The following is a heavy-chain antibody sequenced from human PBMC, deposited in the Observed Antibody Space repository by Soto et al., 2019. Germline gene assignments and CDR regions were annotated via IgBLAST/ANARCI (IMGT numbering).Heavy chain of an antibody. V-gene: IGHV3-23*01. D-gene: IGHD1-26*01. J-gene: IGHJ4*02. CDR2: ISGSGGST. CDR1: GFTFSSYA. CDR3: AKDGTWELPIDY. Sequence: GGSLRLSCAASGFTFSSYAMSWVRQAPGKGLEWVSAISGSGGSTYYADSVKGRFTISRDNSQNTLYLQMNSRKAEDTAVYYCAKDGTWELPIDYWGQGTLVTVSS.